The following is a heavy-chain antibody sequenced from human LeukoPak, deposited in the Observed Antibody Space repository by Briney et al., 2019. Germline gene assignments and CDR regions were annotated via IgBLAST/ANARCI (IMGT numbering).Heavy chain of an antibody. J-gene: IGHJ4*02. V-gene: IGHV4-34*01. CDR2: INHSGNT. D-gene: IGHD5-12*01. CDR1: GGSFSDYY. Sequence: SETLSLTCAVYGGSFSDYYWSWIRQSPGKGLVWIGGINHSGNTNYNPSLKSRVTISIDTSKNQLSLKLISVTAADTALYYCARGGRGWIRSPDFWGQGTLVTVSS. CDR3: ARGGRGWIRSPDF.